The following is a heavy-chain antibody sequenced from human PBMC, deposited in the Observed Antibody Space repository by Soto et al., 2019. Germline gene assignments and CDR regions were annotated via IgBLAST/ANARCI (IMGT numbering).Heavy chain of an antibody. J-gene: IGHJ4*02. CDR1: GFTFDDYA. CDR2: ISWNSGSI. CDR3: ARSRDGYNDFDY. Sequence: EVQLVESGGGLVQPGRSLRLSCAASGFTFDDYAMHWVRQAPGKGLEWVSGISWNSGSIGYADSVKGRFTISRDNAKNSLYLQMNSLRAEDTALYYCARSRDGYNDFDYWGQGTLVTVSS. D-gene: IGHD5-12*01. V-gene: IGHV3-9*01.